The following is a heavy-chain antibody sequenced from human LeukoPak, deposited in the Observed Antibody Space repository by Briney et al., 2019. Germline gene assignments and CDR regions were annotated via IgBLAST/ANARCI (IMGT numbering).Heavy chain of an antibody. CDR1: GYTFTDYF. CDR3: ARGRDGSTYDAFDI. J-gene: IGHJ3*02. CDR2: INPKNGDT. D-gene: IGHD5-24*01. V-gene: IGHV1-2*02. Sequence: ASVQVSCQASGYTFTDYFIHWVRPAPGQGLAGMGWINPKNGDTNYLQKLQGRVTMTSDTTISTPYMELSRLRSDDTAVYYCARGRDGSTYDAFDIWGQGTMVTVSS.